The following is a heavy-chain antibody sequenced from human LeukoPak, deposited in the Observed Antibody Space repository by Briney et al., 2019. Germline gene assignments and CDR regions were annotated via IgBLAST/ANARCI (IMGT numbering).Heavy chain of an antibody. Sequence: PGGSLRLSCAASGFTFSSYAMSWVRQAPGKGLEWVSAISGSGGSTYYADSVKGRFTISRDNSKNTLYLQMNSLRAEDTAVYYCAKAHGGGSWYLDLDYWGQGTLVTVSS. CDR2: ISGSGGST. J-gene: IGHJ4*02. V-gene: IGHV3-23*01. CDR3: AKAHGGGSWYLDLDY. CDR1: GFTFSSYA. D-gene: IGHD2-15*01.